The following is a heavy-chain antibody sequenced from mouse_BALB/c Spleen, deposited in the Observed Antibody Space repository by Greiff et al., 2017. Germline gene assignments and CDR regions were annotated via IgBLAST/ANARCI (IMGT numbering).Heavy chain of an antibody. Sequence: VKVVESGAELVRPGTSVKVSCKASGYAFTNYLIEWVKQRPGQGLEWIGVINPGSGGTNYNEKFKGKATLTADKSSSTAYMQLSSLTSDDSAVYFCARSGRAYAMDYWGQGTSVTVSS. V-gene: IGHV1-54*03. D-gene: IGHD3-1*01. CDR2: INPGSGGT. J-gene: IGHJ4*01. CDR3: ARSGRAYAMDY. CDR1: GYAFTNYL.